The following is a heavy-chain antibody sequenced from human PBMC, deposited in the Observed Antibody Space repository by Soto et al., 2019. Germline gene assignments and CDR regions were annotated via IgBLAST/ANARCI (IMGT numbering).Heavy chain of an antibody. J-gene: IGHJ6*03. V-gene: IGHV1-69*02. CDR3: AKSLLFVDHAYMDV. CDR2: IIPIQGRA. CDR1: GGSFISYT. D-gene: IGHD2-21*01. Sequence: QVQLVQSGAEVKKPGSSVKVPCEASGGSFISYTFTWVRQAPGQGLEWMGRIIPIQGRANYALKLQDRVTITADRSTKTVYMELRSLRPEDTAVYYCAKSLLFVDHAYMDVWGKGTTVTVSS.